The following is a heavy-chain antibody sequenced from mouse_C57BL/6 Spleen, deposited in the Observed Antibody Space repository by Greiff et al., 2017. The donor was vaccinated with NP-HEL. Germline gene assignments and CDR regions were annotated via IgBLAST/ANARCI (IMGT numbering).Heavy chain of an antibody. CDR1: GYAFTNYL. V-gene: IGHV1-54*01. Sequence: QVQLKESGAELVRPGTSVKVSCKASGYAFTNYLIEWVKQRPGQGLEWIGVINPGSGGTNYNEKFKGKATLTADKSSSTAYMQLSSLTSEDSAVYFCARGEVRSYFDYWGQGTTLTVSS. CDR2: INPGSGGT. J-gene: IGHJ2*01. D-gene: IGHD2-14*01. CDR3: ARGEVRSYFDY.